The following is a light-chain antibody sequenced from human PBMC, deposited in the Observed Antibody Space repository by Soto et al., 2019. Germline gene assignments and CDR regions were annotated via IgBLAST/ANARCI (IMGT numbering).Light chain of an antibody. J-gene: IGLJ1*01. V-gene: IGLV2-14*03. Sequence: QSVLTQPAAVFGSPGQSITFSCTGTSSDVGGYNFVSWYQQHPGKAPKLMIYEVSSRPSGVSNRFSGSKSGNTASLTISGLQPEDEADYYCSSYTTSINVLFGTGTKSTVL. CDR3: SSYTTSINVL. CDR2: EVS. CDR1: SSDVGGYNF.